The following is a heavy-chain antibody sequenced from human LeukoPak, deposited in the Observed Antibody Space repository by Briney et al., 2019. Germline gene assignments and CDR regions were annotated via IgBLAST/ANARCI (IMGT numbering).Heavy chain of an antibody. Sequence: GGSLRLSCAASGFTVSSNYMSWVRQAPGKGLEWVSVIFCCGTTYYADSVKGRFTISRDNSKNTLYLQINSLRAEDTAVYYCAREGNYYDMDVWGQGTTVTVSS. CDR1: GFTVSSNY. J-gene: IGHJ6*02. V-gene: IGHV3-53*01. CDR2: IFCCGTT. CDR3: AREGNYYDMDV.